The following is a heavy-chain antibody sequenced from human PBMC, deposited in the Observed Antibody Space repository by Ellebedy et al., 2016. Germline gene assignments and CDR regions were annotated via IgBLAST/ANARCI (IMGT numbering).Heavy chain of an antibody. J-gene: IGHJ5*02. CDR1: GGSISSYY. CDR3: ARIAAAGRVGNWFDP. CDR2: IYTSGST. V-gene: IGHV4-4*07. D-gene: IGHD6-13*01. Sequence: SETLSLXXTVSGGSISSYYWSWIRQPAGKGLEWIGRIYTSGSTNYNPSLKSRVTMSVDTSKNQFSLKLSSVTAADTAVYYCARIAAAGRVGNWFDPWGQGTLVTVSS.